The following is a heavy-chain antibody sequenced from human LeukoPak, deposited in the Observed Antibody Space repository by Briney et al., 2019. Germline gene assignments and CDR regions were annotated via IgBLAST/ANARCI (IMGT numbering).Heavy chain of an antibody. CDR3: ARKGFGDQIYYYYMDV. D-gene: IGHD3-10*01. J-gene: IGHJ6*03. CDR1: GGSFSGYY. V-gene: IGHV4-34*01. CDR2: INHSGST. Sequence: SETLSLTCAVYGGSFSGYYWSWIRQPPGKGLEWIGEINHSGSTNYNPSLKSRVTISVDTSKNQFSLKLSSVTAADTAVYYCARKGFGDQIYYYYMDVWGKGTTVTVSS.